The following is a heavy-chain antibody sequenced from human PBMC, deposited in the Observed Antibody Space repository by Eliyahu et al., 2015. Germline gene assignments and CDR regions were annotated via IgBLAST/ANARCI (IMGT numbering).Heavy chain of an antibody. V-gene: IGHV1-2*02. CDR3: ARVQQVTGRRIQATGWFDS. Sequence: QVQLVQSGFEVRRPGASVKVSCKTSGYIFTANYVYWIRQAPGQGFEWLGWINPNSGATFYMEKFRDRVIISRDTSISTLYMELTSLTSDDTAIYYCARVQQVTGRRIQATGWFDSWGQGTLVTVSS. D-gene: IGHD6-19*01. J-gene: IGHJ5*01. CDR1: GYIFTANY. CDR2: INPNSGAT.